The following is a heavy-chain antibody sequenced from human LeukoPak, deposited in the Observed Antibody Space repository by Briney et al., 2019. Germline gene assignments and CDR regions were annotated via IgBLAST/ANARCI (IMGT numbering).Heavy chain of an antibody. J-gene: IGHJ4*02. CDR3: ARAHFGVMGVDY. CDR1: GGSISSYY. Sequence: SETLSLTCTVSGGSISSYYWSWIRQPPGKGLEWIGSIYYSGSTYYNPSLKSRVTISVDTSKNQFSLKLSSVTAADTAVYYCARAHFGVMGVDYWGQGTLVTVSS. V-gene: IGHV4-59*12. CDR2: IYYSGST. D-gene: IGHD3-3*01.